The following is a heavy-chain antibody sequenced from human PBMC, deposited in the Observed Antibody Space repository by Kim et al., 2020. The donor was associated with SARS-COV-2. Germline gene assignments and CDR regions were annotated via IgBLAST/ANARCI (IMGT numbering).Heavy chain of an antibody. V-gene: IGHV3-48*02. Sequence: YYADAVRGRFTNSRDTATNSLFLQMNSLRDEDTALYYCARDQDSNESPFDIWGQGTMVTVSS. J-gene: IGHJ3*02. D-gene: IGHD2-21*01. CDR3: ARDQDSNESPFDI.